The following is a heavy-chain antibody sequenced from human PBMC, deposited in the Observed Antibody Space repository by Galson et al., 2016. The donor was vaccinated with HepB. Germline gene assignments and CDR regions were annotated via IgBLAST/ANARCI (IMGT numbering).Heavy chain of an antibody. V-gene: IGHV4-61*02. Sequence: TLFLTCTVSGDSISSDGYYWSWIRQPAGKGLEWLGRIYTTGTTSYNPSLKSRIAVSLDTSKNQFSLKLTSVTAADTAVYFCTRADPYFYYGLDVWGKGTTVTVSS. J-gene: IGHJ6*04. CDR1: GDSISSDGYY. CDR2: IYTTGTT. CDR3: TRADPYFYYGLDV.